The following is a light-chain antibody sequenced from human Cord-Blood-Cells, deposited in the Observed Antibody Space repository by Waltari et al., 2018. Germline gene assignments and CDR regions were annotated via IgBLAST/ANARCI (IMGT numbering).Light chain of an antibody. CDR2: LGS. Sequence: DIVMTQSPLSLPVTPGKPASISCRSSQSLLHSNGYNYLDWYLQKPGQSPQLLIYLGSNRASGVPDRFSGSGSGTDFTLKISRVEAEDVGVYYCMQALQTPTFGQGTKVEIK. J-gene: IGKJ1*01. V-gene: IGKV2-28*01. CDR1: QSLLHSNGYNY. CDR3: MQALQTPT.